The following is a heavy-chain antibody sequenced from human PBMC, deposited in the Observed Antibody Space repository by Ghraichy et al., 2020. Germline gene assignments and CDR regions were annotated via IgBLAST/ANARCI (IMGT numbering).Heavy chain of an antibody. D-gene: IGHD3-3*01. Sequence: GGSLRLSCAASGFTFSSYAMSWVRQAPGKGLEWVSAISGSGGSTYYADSVKGRFTISRDNSKNTLYLQMNSLRAEDTAVYYCAKLHDFWSDPDLDYWGQGTLVTVSS. CDR2: ISGSGGST. CDR3: AKLHDFWSDPDLDY. V-gene: IGHV3-23*01. J-gene: IGHJ4*02. CDR1: GFTFSSYA.